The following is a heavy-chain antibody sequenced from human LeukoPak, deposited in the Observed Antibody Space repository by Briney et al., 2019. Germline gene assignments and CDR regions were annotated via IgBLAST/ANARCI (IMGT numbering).Heavy chain of an antibody. Sequence: GGSLRLSCAASGFTFSSYGMHWVRQAPGKGLEWVAVISYDGSNKYYADSVKGRFTISRDNSKNTLYLQMNSLRAEDTAVYYCARGIGEFYDYWGQGTLVTVSS. D-gene: IGHD3-3*01. V-gene: IGHV3-30*19. CDR2: ISYDGSNK. CDR3: ARGIGEFYDY. CDR1: GFTFSSYG. J-gene: IGHJ4*02.